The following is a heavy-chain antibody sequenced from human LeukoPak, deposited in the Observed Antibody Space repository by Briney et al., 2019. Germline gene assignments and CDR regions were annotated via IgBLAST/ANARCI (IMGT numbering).Heavy chain of an antibody. D-gene: IGHD4-11*01. Sequence: QTSETLSLTCTVSGGSISSYYWSWIRQPPGKGLEWIGYIYHSGSTYYNPSLKSRVTISVDRSKNQFSLKLSSVTAADTAVYYCARAGDSNSPPYYYYMDVWGKGTTVTVSS. CDR2: IYHSGST. CDR3: ARAGDSNSPPYYYYMDV. CDR1: GGSISSYY. V-gene: IGHV4-59*12. J-gene: IGHJ6*03.